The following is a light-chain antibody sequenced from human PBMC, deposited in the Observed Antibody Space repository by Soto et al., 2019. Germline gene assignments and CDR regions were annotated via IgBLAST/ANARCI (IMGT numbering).Light chain of an antibody. CDR3: QQRSNWPSIT. CDR1: QSVSSY. J-gene: IGKJ5*01. V-gene: IGKV3-11*01. Sequence: EIVLTQSPATLSLSPVETATPSCTASQSVSSYLAWYQHKPGQAPRLLIYDASTRATDIPARFSGSGSGTDFTLTISSLESEDSAIYYCQQRSNWPSITCGQGTQLEIK. CDR2: DAS.